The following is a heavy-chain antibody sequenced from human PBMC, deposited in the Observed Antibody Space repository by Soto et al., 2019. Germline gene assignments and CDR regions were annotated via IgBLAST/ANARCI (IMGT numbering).Heavy chain of an antibody. CDR1: GDSISRGFYY. J-gene: IGHJ5*02. CDR2: LHSTGAT. D-gene: IGHD6-13*01. CDR3: VRDVPAAGTDWFDP. Sequence: PSETLSLTCTVSGDSISRGFYYWSWIRQAADKRLEWIGRLHSTGATNYNPSLRSRVTMSVDKSKNQFSLNLASVTAADTAVYYCVRDVPAAGTDWFDPWGQGALVTVSS. V-gene: IGHV4-61*02.